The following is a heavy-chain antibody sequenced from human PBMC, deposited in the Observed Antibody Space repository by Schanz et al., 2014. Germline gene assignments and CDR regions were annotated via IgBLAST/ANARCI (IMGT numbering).Heavy chain of an antibody. D-gene: IGHD3-10*01. V-gene: IGHV3-66*01. J-gene: IGHJ4*02. CDR1: GFNVGNNY. CDR3: ARDGRPPFYGSGEHYY. Sequence: EVQLEVSGGGLVQPGGSLRLSCEASGFNVGNNYMSWVRQPPGKGLECISIIYSRGGTFHADSVKGRFTISRDKSKNTLYLEMNSLRAEDTAVYYCARDGRPPFYGSGEHYYWGQGTLVTVSS. CDR2: IYSRGGT.